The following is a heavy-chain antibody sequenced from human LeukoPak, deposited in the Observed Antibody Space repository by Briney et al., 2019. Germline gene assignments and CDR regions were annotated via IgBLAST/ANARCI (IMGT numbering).Heavy chain of an antibody. D-gene: IGHD3-10*01. V-gene: IGHV1-18*01. J-gene: IGHJ4*02. Sequence: ASVKVSCKASGYTFTSYGMSWVRQAPGQGLEWMGWISAYNGNTNYAQKLQGRVTMTTDTSTSTAYMELRSLRSDDTAVYYCARGRYGSGSYYNLFDYWGQGTLVTVSS. CDR2: ISAYNGNT. CDR3: ARGRYGSGSYYNLFDY. CDR1: GYTFTSYG.